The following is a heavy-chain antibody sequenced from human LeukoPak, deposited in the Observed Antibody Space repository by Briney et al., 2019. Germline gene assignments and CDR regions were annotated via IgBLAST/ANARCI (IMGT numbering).Heavy chain of an antibody. V-gene: IGHV4-30-2*01. CDR2: IYHSGST. CDR1: GGSISSGGYS. CDR3: ARATVMEHLDY. D-gene: IGHD4-17*01. J-gene: IGHJ4*02. Sequence: SETLSLTCAVSGGSISSGGYSWSWIRQPPGKGLEWIGYIYHSGSTYYNPSLKSRVTISVDRSKNQFSLKLSSVTAADTAVYYCARATVMEHLDYWGQGTLVTVSS.